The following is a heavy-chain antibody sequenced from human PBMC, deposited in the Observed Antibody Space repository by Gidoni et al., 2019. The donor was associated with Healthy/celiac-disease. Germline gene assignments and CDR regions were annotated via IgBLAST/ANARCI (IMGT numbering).Heavy chain of an antibody. Sequence: QLQLQESGLGLVKLSETLSLPCHVPGGSIGSSSYYWVWIRQPPGKGLEWIGSLYYSGSTYDHPSLKSRVIISVETSKNQYTLKRSSVTAADTAVYYGARHKGGIAVAVAWFDTWGQGTLVTVSS. CDR3: ARHKGGIAVAVAWFDT. CDR2: LYYSGST. CDR1: GGSIGSSSYY. D-gene: IGHD6-19*01. J-gene: IGHJ5*02. V-gene: IGHV4-39*01.